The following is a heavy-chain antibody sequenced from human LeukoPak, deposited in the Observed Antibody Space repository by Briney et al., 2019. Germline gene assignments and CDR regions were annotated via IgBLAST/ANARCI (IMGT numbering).Heavy chain of an antibody. CDR3: ARAGSGYSFDY. D-gene: IGHD3-10*01. V-gene: IGHV4-4*09. Sequence: GSTSYNPSLKSWVTISVDTSKNQFSLRLSSVTAADTAVYYCARAGSGYSFDYWGQGTLVTVSS. CDR2: GST. J-gene: IGHJ4*02.